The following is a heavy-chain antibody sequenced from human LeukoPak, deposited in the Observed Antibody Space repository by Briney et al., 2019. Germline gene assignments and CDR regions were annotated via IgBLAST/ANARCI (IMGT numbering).Heavy chain of an antibody. CDR1: GFTFSSYA. CDR3: AKSPRSGWYGDFDY. J-gene: IGHJ4*02. V-gene: IGHV3-23*01. CDR2: ISGSGGST. D-gene: IGHD6-19*01. Sequence: GGSLRLSCAASGFTFSSYAVSWVRQAPGKGLEWVSAISGSGGSTYYADSVKGRFTISRDNSKNTLYLQMNSLRAEDTAVYYCAKSPRSGWYGDFDYWGQGTLVTVSS.